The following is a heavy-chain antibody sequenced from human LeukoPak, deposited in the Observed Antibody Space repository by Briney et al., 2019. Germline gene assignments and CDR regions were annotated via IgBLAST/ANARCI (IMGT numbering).Heavy chain of an antibody. CDR1: GGSFSGYY. D-gene: IGHD2-21*01. Sequence: TSETLSLTCAVYGGSFSGYYWSWIRQPPGKGLEWIGEINHSGSTNYNPPLKSRVTISVDTSKNQFSLKLSSVTAADTAVYYCARWRSPPYSKGGWFDPWGQGTLVTVSS. CDR2: INHSGST. J-gene: IGHJ5*02. CDR3: ARWRSPPYSKGGWFDP. V-gene: IGHV4-34*01.